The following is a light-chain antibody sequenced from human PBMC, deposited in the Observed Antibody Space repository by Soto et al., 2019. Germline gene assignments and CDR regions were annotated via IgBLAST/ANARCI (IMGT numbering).Light chain of an antibody. J-gene: IGKJ1*01. CDR2: GAS. Sequence: EIVLTQSPGTLSLSPGERATLSCRASQSVSSIYLAWYQQKPGPAPRLLIYGASSRATGMSDRFSGSRSGANYTPIIIRLEPEDYVVYYCQQYCFSPPWTFGQGTKVEIK. CDR1: QSVSSIY. CDR3: QQYCFSPPWT. V-gene: IGKV3-20*01.